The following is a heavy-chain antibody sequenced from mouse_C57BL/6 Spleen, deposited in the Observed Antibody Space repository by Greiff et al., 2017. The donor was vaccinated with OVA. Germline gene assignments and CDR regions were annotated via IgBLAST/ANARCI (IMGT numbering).Heavy chain of an antibody. J-gene: IGHJ4*01. CDR3: ARYQYGSKNAMDD. Sequence: EVKLVESGPGLVKPSQSLSLSCSVSGYSITSGYFWNWIRKLPGNKLEWVGYISYDGSNKYNPSLKNRISITRDTSKNQLFLKLNYVTTEDTATYYCARYQYGSKNAMDDWGQGTSVTVSS. CDR2: ISYDGSN. V-gene: IGHV3-6*01. CDR1: GYSITSGYF. D-gene: IGHD1-1*01.